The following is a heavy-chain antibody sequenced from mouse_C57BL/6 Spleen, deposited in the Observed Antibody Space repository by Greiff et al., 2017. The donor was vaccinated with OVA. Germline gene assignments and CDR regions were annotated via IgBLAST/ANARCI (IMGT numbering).Heavy chain of an antibody. J-gene: IGHJ2*01. CDR3: SRVYDGLFFDY. CDR2: INWGDDK. D-gene: IGHD2-3*01. Sequence: QVPLKVSGPGILQSSPTLSLSCSFSGFSLSTSGMSVSWIRQPSGNGLEWLAHINWGDDKRYKPSMKSAPSIFKETSRNQVFLKITSVDTADTATYYCSRVYDGLFFDYWGQGTPLTVSS. CDR1: GFSLSTSGMS. V-gene: IGHV8-12*01.